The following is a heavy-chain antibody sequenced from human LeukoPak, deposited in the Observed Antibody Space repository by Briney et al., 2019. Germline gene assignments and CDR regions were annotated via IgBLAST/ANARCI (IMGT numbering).Heavy chain of an antibody. V-gene: IGHV3-48*01. D-gene: IGHD3-3*01. CDR1: GFTFSSYS. J-gene: IGHJ4*02. Sequence: GGSLRLSCAASGFTFSSYSMNWVRQAPGKGLEWVSYISSSSSTIYYADSVKGRFTISIDNAKNSLYLQMNSLRAEDTAVYYCFHYDFWSGYYLDYWGQGTLVTVSS. CDR2: ISSSSSTI. CDR3: FHYDFWSGYYLDY.